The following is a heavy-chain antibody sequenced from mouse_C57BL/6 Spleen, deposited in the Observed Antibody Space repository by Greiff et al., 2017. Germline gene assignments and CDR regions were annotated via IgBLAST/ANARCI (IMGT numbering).Heavy chain of an antibody. D-gene: IGHD1-1*01. CDR3: ARFRATVVDAMGY. Sequence: QVQLQQPGAELVRPGSSVKLSCKASGYTFTSYWMHWVKQRPIQGLEWIGNIDPSDSETHYNQKFKDKATLTVDKSSSTAYMQLSSLTSEDSAVYYCARFRATVVDAMGYWGQGTSVTVSS. CDR2: IDPSDSET. J-gene: IGHJ4*01. V-gene: IGHV1-52*01. CDR1: GYTFTSYW.